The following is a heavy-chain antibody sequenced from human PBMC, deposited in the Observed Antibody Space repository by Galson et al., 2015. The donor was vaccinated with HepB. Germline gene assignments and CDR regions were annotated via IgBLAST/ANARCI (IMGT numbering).Heavy chain of an antibody. CDR1: GGTFSSYA. Sequence: SVKVSCKASGGTFSSYAISWVRQAPGQGLEWMGGIIPIFGTANYAQKFQGRVTITADESTSTAYMGLSSLRSEDTAVYYCARDRITMIVGWSFDIWGQGTMVTVSS. D-gene: IGHD3-22*01. V-gene: IGHV1-69*13. J-gene: IGHJ3*02. CDR3: ARDRITMIVGWSFDI. CDR2: IIPIFGTA.